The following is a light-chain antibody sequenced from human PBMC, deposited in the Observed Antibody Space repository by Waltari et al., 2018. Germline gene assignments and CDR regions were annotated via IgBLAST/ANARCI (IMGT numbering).Light chain of an antibody. CDR1: QSLLQSNGYKY. CDR2: WGS. J-gene: IGKJ5*01. Sequence: DIVMTQSPLSLAVTPGEPASISCRSSQSLLQSNGYKYLVWYLQKPGQSPRLLIYWGSNRASGVPDRFSGSGSGTDFTLKISRVEAEDVGIYFCMQGLQTPTFGQGTRLEIK. CDR3: MQGLQTPT. V-gene: IGKV2-28*01.